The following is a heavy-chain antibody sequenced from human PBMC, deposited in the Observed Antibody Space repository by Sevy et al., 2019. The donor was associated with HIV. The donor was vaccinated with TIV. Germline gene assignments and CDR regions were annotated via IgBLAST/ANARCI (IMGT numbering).Heavy chain of an antibody. V-gene: IGHV3-11*01. D-gene: IGHD3-10*01. CDR2: ISSSGSTI. Sequence: GGSLRLSCAASGFTFSDYYMSWIRQAPGKGLEWVSYISSSGSTIYYADSVKGRFTISRDNAKNSLYLQMNSLRAEDTAVCYCARDRGYYGLKNYYMDVWGKGTTVTVSS. CDR1: GFTFSDYY. J-gene: IGHJ6*03. CDR3: ARDRGYYGLKNYYMDV.